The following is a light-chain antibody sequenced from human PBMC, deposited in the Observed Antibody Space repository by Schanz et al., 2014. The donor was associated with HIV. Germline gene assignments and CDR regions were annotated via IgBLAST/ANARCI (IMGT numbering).Light chain of an antibody. CDR3: LQDYNYPRT. Sequence: AIQMTQSPSSLSASVGDRVTITCRASQDIRNDLGWYQQKPGKAPKLLIYAASSLQSGVPSRISGSGSGTDFTLAISSLQPEDFATYYWLQDYNYPRTFGQGTKVEIK. V-gene: IGKV1-6*01. J-gene: IGKJ1*01. CDR1: QDIRND. CDR2: AAS.